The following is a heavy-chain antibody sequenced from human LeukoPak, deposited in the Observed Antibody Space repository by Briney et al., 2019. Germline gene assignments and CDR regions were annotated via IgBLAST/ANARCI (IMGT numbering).Heavy chain of an antibody. J-gene: IGHJ4*02. CDR1: GFTFSDYY. CDR3: ARDGPYYDGSGDPFDY. V-gene: IGHV3-11*01. CDR2: ISSSGSTL. D-gene: IGHD3-22*01. Sequence: AGGPLRLSCAASGFTFSDYYMSWIRQAPGKGLEWVSYISSSGSTLYYADSVKGRFTISRDNAKNSLYLQMNSLRAEDTAVYYCARDGPYYDGSGDPFDYWGQGTLVTVSS.